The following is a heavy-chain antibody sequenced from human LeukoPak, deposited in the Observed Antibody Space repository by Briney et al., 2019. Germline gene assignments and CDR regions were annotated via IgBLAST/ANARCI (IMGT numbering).Heavy chain of an antibody. CDR1: GGSINNYY. D-gene: IGHD2/OR15-2a*01. CDR3: ARHSTTYYYFDF. CDR2: VYYSRST. J-gene: IGHJ4*02. Sequence: SETLSLTCSVSGGSINNYYWSWIRHPPGKGLEWIGYVYYSRSTNYNPSLKSRVTISVDTSKNQFSLRLSSLTAADTAVYFCARHSTTYYYFDFWGQGTLVTVSS. V-gene: IGHV4-59*01.